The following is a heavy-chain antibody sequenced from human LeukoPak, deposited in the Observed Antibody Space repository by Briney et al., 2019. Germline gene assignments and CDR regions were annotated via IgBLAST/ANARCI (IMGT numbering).Heavy chain of an antibody. J-gene: IGHJ5*02. V-gene: IGHV1-2*02. Sequence: ASVKVSCKASGYTFTGYYMHWVRQAPGQGLEWMGWINPNSGGTNYAQKFQGRVTMTRDTSISTAYMELSRLRSDDTAVYYCAGAPGSGGSCYSRGCGWFDPWGQGTLVTVSS. CDR2: INPNSGGT. CDR3: AGAPGSGGSCYSRGCGWFDP. CDR1: GYTFTGYY. D-gene: IGHD2-15*01.